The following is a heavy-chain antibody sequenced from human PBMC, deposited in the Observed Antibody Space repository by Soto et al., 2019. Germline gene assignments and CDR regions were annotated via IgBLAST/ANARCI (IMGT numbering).Heavy chain of an antibody. Sequence: EVQLVESGGGLIQPGGSLRLSCAVSGFTVSNNYMSWVRQAPGKGLEGVSVIYSGGYTAYGDSVKGRFTISRDNSKNTIYLKRKRRGADGPAVYCWAAGAGGGGYWGQGTLVTVSS. V-gene: IGHV3-53*01. J-gene: IGHJ4*02. D-gene: IGHD3-10*01. CDR1: GFTVSNNY. CDR3: AAGAGGGGY. CDR2: IYSGGYT.